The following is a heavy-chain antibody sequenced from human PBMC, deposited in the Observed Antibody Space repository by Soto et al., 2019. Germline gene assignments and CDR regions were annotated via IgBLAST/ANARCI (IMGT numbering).Heavy chain of an antibody. Sequence: EVQLLESGGGLVQPGGSLRLSCAASGLTFSSYAMTWVRQAPGKGLEWVSAISGSGGSTYYPDSVKGRFTISRDNSRNTLYLQMNRLRAEDTAVYYCAKDPLSRKAGDYWGQGTLVTVSS. CDR1: GLTFSSYA. J-gene: IGHJ4*02. CDR3: AKDPLSRKAGDY. D-gene: IGHD6-13*01. V-gene: IGHV3-23*01. CDR2: ISGSGGST.